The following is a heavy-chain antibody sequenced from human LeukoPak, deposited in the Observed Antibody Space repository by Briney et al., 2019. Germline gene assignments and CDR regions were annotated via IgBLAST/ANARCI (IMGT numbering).Heavy chain of an antibody. CDR1: GGTFSSYA. D-gene: IGHD6-19*01. J-gene: IGHJ4*02. V-gene: IGHV1-69*04. CDR2: IIPILGIA. Sequence: GASVKVSCKASGGTFSSYAISWVRQAPGQGLEWMGRIIPILGIANYAQKFQGRVTITADKSTSTAYMELSSLRSEDTAVYYCARDSSGWTGAFDYWGQGTLVTVSS. CDR3: ARDSSGWTGAFDY.